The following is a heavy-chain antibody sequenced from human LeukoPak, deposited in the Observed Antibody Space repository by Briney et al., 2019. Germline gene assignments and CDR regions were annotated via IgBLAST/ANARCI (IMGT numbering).Heavy chain of an antibody. CDR3: TRIDIGWVGELLGQVDY. D-gene: IGHD3-10*01. CDR2: IRSKAYGGTT. V-gene: IGHV3-49*04. CDR1: GFTFGDYV. J-gene: IGHJ4*02. Sequence: GGSLRLSCTASGFTFGDYVMSWVRQAPGKGLEWVGFIRSKAYGGTTEYAASVKGRFTISRDDSKSIAYLQMNSLKTEDTAVYYCTRIDIGWVGELLGQVDYWGQGTLVTVSS.